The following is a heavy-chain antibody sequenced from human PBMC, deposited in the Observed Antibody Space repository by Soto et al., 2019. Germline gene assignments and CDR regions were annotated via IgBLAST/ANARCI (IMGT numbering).Heavy chain of an antibody. CDR1: GGSISSSNW. D-gene: IGHD2-15*01. CDR3: ARAGRGYCSGGSCYSGLHGMDV. J-gene: IGHJ6*02. V-gene: IGHV4-4*02. CDR2: IYHSGST. Sequence: QVQLQESGPGLVKPSGTLSLTCAVSGGSISSSNWWSWVRQPPGKGLEWIGEIYHSGSTNYNPSLKRRVTISVDKAKNQFSLKLSSVTAAETAVYYCARAGRGYCSGGSCYSGLHGMDVWGQGTTVTVSS.